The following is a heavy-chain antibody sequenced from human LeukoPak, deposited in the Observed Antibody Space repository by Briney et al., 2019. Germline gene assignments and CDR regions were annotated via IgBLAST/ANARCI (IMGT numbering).Heavy chain of an antibody. V-gene: IGHV3-23*01. J-gene: IGHJ1*01. CDR1: GFTFSSYW. Sequence: PGGSLRLSCAASGFTFSSYWMQWVRQAPGKGLEWVSASSASGDSPYYADSVKGRFTISRDTSKNTLDLQMNSLRVEDTAVYYCAKGVYGSGSYREYFEQWGQGTLVTVSS. CDR3: AKGVYGSGSYREYFEQ. D-gene: IGHD3-10*01. CDR2: SSASGDSP.